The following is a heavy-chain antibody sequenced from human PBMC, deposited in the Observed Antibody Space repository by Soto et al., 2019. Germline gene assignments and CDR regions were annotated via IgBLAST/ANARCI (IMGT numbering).Heavy chain of an antibody. CDR2: IIPFFGTA. Sequence: SVKVSCKTSGGTFSTFGISWVRQAPGQGLEWMGGIIPFFGTAEYSQKFEDRITITADESTNTVYMDLRSLTSEDTAIYYCARTAPMDAGDKYYYDFWGQGAPVTVSS. CDR1: GGTFSTFG. CDR3: ARTAPMDAGDKYYYDF. D-gene: IGHD3-16*01. J-gene: IGHJ4*02. V-gene: IGHV1-69*13.